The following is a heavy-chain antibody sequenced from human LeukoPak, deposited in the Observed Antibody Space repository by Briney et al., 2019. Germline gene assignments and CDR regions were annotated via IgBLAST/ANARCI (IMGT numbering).Heavy chain of an antibody. CDR3: ASDDYYGSGGYRW. Sequence: PSETLSLTCVVYGGAFSGYYWSWIRQPPGKGLEWIGEINHRGSTNYNPSLKSRVTISVDTSKNQFSLKLSSVTAADTAVYYCASDDYYGSGGYRWWGQGTLVTVSS. J-gene: IGHJ4*02. D-gene: IGHD3-10*01. CDR2: INHRGST. V-gene: IGHV4-34*01. CDR1: GGAFSGYY.